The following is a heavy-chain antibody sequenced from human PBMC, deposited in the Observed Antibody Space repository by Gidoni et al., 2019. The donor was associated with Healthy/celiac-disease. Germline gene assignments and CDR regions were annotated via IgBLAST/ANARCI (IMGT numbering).Heavy chain of an antibody. CDR1: GGSISSGGYY. CDR3: ARSPLPSTRGGYYWYFDL. Sequence: ESGPGLVKPSQTLSLTCTVSGGSISSGGYYWSWIRQHPGTGLEWIGYIYYSGSTYYNPSLKSLVTISVDTSKNQFSLKLSSVTAADTAVYYCARSPLPSTRGGYYWYFDLWGRGTLVTVSS. V-gene: IGHV4-31*01. J-gene: IGHJ2*01. D-gene: IGHD5-12*01. CDR2: IYYSGST.